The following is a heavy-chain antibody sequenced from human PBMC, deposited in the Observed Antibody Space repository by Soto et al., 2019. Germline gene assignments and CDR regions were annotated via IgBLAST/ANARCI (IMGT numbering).Heavy chain of an antibody. CDR1: GGSISSGGYY. Sequence: QVQLQESGPGLVKPSQTLSLTCTVSGGSISSGGYYWSWIRQHPWKGLEWIGYIYYSGSTYYNPSIKSRVTISIDTSKTQFSLKLSSVTAAATAVYYCARASNDSSGYPPFDAFDIWGQGPMVTVSS. D-gene: IGHD3-22*01. CDR2: IYYSGST. J-gene: IGHJ3*02. V-gene: IGHV4-31*03. CDR3: ARASNDSSGYPPFDAFDI.